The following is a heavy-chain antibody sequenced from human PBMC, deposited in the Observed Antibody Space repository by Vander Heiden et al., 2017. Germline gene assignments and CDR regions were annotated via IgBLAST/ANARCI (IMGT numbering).Heavy chain of an antibody. J-gene: IGHJ5*02. CDR1: GIDFSYFG. CDR3: AKQPSAAEDWLHP. D-gene: IGHD6-13*01. CDR2: ISYDGRKE. Sequence: LQLVVSGGGVVQSETSLRLSGTASGIDFSYFGIHWVRQAPGKGLEWVALISYDGRKEYYADSVKGRFTISRDNSKNTVYLQMNSLRIKDTAVYYCAKQPSAAEDWLHPWGQGTLVTVSS. V-gene: IGHV3-30*18.